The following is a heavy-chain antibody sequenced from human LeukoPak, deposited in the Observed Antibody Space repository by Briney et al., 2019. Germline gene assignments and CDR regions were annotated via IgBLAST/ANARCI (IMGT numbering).Heavy chain of an antibody. V-gene: IGHV1-8*01. CDR2: MNPNSGNT. CDR3: ARGLGGINTPQGGY. CDR1: GYTFTSYD. Sequence: ASVKVSCKTSGYTFTSYDINWVRQATGQGLEWMGWMNPNSGNTGYAQKFQGRVTMTRNTSISTAYMELSSLRSEDTAVYYCARGLGGINTPQGGYWGQGTLVTVSS. D-gene: IGHD3-16*01. J-gene: IGHJ4*02.